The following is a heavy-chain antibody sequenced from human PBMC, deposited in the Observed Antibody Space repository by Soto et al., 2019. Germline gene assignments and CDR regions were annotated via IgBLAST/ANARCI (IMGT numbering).Heavy chain of an antibody. J-gene: IGHJ4*02. CDR1: GGSISSYY. V-gene: IGHV4-59*12. D-gene: IGHD5-12*01. CDR2: IYYSGNT. Sequence: SETLSLTCTVSGGSISSYYWSWIRQPPGKGPEWIGYIYYSGNTNYNPSLKSRVTISVDTSKNQFSLKLNSLTAADTAVYYCARERRGYSGYDYSFDYWGQGTLVTVSS. CDR3: ARERRGYSGYDYSFDY.